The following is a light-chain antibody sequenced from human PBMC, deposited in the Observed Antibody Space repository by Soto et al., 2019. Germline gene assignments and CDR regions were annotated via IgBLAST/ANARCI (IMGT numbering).Light chain of an antibody. V-gene: IGKV1-5*01. Sequence: DIQMTQSPSTVSASVGDGVTITCRASQSISTWLAWYQQKPGNAPKLLIYDASTLESGVPSGFSGSGSGTEFTLTISSLQPDDFATYYCQQYNSWPPGTFGQGTKVEIK. CDR1: QSISTW. J-gene: IGKJ2*01. CDR3: QQYNSWPPGT. CDR2: DAS.